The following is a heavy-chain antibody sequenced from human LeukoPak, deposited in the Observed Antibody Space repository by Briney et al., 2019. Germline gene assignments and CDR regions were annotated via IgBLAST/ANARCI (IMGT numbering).Heavy chain of an antibody. CDR3: AKRGVVIRVILVGFHKEAYYFDS. V-gene: IGHV3-23*01. CDR2: ISDSGGST. J-gene: IGHJ4*02. D-gene: IGHD3-22*01. CDR1: GITLSNYG. Sequence: GGSLRLSCAVSGITLSNYGMSWVRQAPGKGLEWVAGISDSGGSTNYADSVKGRFTISRDNPKKTLYLQMNSLRAEDTAVSCAKRGVVIRVILVGFHKEAYYFDSWGQGALVTVSS.